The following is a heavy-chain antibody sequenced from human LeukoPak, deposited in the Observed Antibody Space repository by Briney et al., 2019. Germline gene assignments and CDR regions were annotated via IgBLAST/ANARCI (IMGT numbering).Heavy chain of an antibody. CDR3: ARQEVVVAYYFDY. D-gene: IGHD2-15*01. V-gene: IGHV4-39*01. J-gene: IGHJ4*02. CDR1: GGSISSSSYY. CDR2: IYYSGST. Sequence: ASETLSLTCTVSGGSISSSSYYWGWIRQPPGKGLEWIGSIYYSGSTYYNPSLKSRVTISVDTSKNQFPLKLSSVTAADTAVYYCARQEVVVAYYFDYWGQGTLVTVSS.